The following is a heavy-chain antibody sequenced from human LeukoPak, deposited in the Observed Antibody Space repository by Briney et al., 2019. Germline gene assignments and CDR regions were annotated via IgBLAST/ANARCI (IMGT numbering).Heavy chain of an antibody. CDR3: AKDKGYDILTGFDY. D-gene: IGHD3-9*01. J-gene: IGHJ4*02. V-gene: IGHV3-9*01. CDR2: ISWNSGSI. CDR1: GFTFDDCA. Sequence: GGSLRLSCAASGFTFDDCAMHWVRQAPGKGLEWVSGISWNSGSIGYADSVKGRFTISRDNAKNSLYLQMNGLRAEDTALYYCAKDKGYDILTGFDYWGQGTLVTVSS.